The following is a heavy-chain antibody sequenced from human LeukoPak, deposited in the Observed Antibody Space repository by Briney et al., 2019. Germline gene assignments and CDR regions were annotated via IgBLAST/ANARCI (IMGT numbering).Heavy chain of an antibody. CDR1: GSIFTSYW. J-gene: IGHJ4*02. V-gene: IGHV5-51*01. CDR2: IYPGDSDT. CDR3: ARLDCSGGSCYALDY. Sequence: ESLQISCEGSGSIFTSYWIGWGRQLAGKGLEWMGIIYPGDSDTRYSPSFQGQVTISADKSISTAYLQWSSLKASDTAMYYCARLDCSGGSCYALDYWGQGTLVTVSS. D-gene: IGHD2-15*01.